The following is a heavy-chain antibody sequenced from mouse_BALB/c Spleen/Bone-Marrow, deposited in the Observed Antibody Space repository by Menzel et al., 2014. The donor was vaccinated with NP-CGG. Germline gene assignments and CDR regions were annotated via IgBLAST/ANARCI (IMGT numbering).Heavy chain of an antibody. D-gene: IGHD5-1*01. J-gene: IGHJ2*01. CDR3: TVSLTLYYFDY. CDR2: IYPGNSNT. Sequence: EVKVVESGTVLARPGASVKMSCKASGYSFTSYWMHWVKQRPGQGLEWIGAIYPGNSNTNYNQKFTGKAKLTAVTSASTAYMELSSLTNEDSAVYYCTVSLTLYYFDYWGQGTTLTVSS. CDR1: GYSFTSYW. V-gene: IGHV1-5*01.